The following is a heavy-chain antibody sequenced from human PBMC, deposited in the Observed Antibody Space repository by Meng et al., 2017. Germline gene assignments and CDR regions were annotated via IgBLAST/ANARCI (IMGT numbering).Heavy chain of an antibody. CDR3: ARDGTGYSSGWSLPWEYYFDY. CDR2: INAYNGNT. CDR1: GYTFTSYG. V-gene: IGHV1-18*01. J-gene: IGHJ4*02. Sequence: ASVKVSCKASGYTFTSYGISWVRQAPGQGLEWMGWINAYNGNTNYAQKLQGRVTMTTDTSTSTAYMELRSLRSDDTAVYYCARDGTGYSSGWSLPWEYYFDYWGQGTLVTVSS. D-gene: IGHD6-19*01.